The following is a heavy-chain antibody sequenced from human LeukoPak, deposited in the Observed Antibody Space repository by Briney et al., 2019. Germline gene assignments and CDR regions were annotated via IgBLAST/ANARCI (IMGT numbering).Heavy chain of an antibody. CDR2: IYDSGTT. CDR3: ARAQPGGYDFLDAFDI. V-gene: IGHV4-61*01. J-gene: IGHJ3*02. Sequence: SESLSLTCTVSGGSLSSGRYYWSWIRQPPGKGLEWVGYIYDSGTTNYNPSLKGRVPLSVNTSQEQFSLKLSSVTAADTAVYYCARAQPGGYDFLDAFDIWGQGTMVTVSS. CDR1: GGSLSSGRYY. D-gene: IGHD5-12*01.